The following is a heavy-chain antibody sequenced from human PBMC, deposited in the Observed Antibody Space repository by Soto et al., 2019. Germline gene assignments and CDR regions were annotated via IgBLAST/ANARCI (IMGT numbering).Heavy chain of an antibody. CDR3: ARGIKNKYGMDV. CDR1: GFTFTDYW. V-gene: IGHV3-74*01. J-gene: IGHJ6*02. Sequence: EVQLVESGGGLVQPGGSLRLSCAASGFTFTDYWIHWVRRAPGKGLVWGSRINGDGSRISQADSVKGRFTISRDNALSTVYLQINSLRVEDTAVYYCARGIKNKYGMDVWGQGTTFTVSS. CDR2: INGDGSRI. D-gene: IGHD2-15*01.